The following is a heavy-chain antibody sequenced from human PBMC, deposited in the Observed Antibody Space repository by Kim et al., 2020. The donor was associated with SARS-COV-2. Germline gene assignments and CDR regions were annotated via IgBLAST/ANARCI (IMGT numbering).Heavy chain of an antibody. CDR1: GYSFTSYW. J-gene: IGHJ5*02. V-gene: IGHV5-51*01. D-gene: IGHD6-19*01. CDR3: ARRRGDSIAVAGINLGWFDP. CDR2: IYPGDSDT. Sequence: GESLKISCKGSGYSFTSYWIGWVRQMPRKGLEWMGIIYPGDSDTRYSPSFQGQVTISADKSISTAYLQWSSLKASDTAMYYCARRRGDSIAVAGINLGWFDPWGQGTLVTVSS.